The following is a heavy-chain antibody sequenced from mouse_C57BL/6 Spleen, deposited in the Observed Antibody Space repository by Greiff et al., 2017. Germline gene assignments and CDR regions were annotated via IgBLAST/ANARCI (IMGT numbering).Heavy chain of an antibody. V-gene: IGHV5-4*01. J-gene: IGHJ2*01. Sequence: EVQRVESGGGLAKPGGSLKLSCAASGFTFSRYAMSWVRQTSEKRLEWVATISDGGSYPYYQDKVKGRFTISRDNAKNNLYLQKGHLKSKDTAMYYCARPYGNYFDYWGQGTTLTVSS. D-gene: IGHD2-1*01. CDR1: GFTFSRYA. CDR2: ISDGGSYP. CDR3: ARPYGNYFDY.